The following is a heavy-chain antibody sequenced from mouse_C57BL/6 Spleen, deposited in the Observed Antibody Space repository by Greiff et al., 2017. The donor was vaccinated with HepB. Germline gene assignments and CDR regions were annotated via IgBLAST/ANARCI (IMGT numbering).Heavy chain of an antibody. CDR2: INPNNGGT. Sequence: EVKLQQSGPELVKPGASVKISCKASGYTFTDYYMNWVKQSHGKSLEWIGDINPNNGGTSYNQKFKGKATLTVDKSSSTAYMELRSLTSEDSAVYYCARGDGSSEDFDYWGQGTTLTVSS. D-gene: IGHD1-1*01. V-gene: IGHV1-26*01. CDR3: ARGDGSSEDFDY. CDR1: GYTFTDYY. J-gene: IGHJ2*01.